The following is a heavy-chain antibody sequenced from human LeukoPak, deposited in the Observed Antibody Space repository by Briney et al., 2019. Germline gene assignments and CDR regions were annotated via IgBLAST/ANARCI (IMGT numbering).Heavy chain of an antibody. Sequence: GGSPRLSCGASGFTFRSFWMSWVRQARGKGLEWVANIKQDGSETYYVDSVRGRFTISRDNAKKSLYLQMNSLRAEDTAVYYCASPEWLPDSIDIWGQGTMVTVSS. V-gene: IGHV3-7*01. CDR1: GFTFRSFW. CDR2: IKQDGSET. CDR3: ASPEWLPDSIDI. J-gene: IGHJ3*02. D-gene: IGHD3-3*01.